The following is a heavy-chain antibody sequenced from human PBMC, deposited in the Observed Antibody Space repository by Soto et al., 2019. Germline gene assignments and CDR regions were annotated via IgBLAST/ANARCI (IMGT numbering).Heavy chain of an antibody. CDR1: GGSFSGYY. Sequence: SETLSLTCAVYGGSFSGYYWIWIRQPPGKGLEWIGEINHSGSTNYNPSLRSRVTISVDTSKNQFSLKLSSVNAADTAVYYCARGSSPHSSRWDYYYYYYAMDVWGQGTTVTVSS. D-gene: IGHD6-13*01. CDR3: ARGSSPHSSRWDYYYYYYAMDV. CDR2: INHSGST. V-gene: IGHV4-34*01. J-gene: IGHJ6*02.